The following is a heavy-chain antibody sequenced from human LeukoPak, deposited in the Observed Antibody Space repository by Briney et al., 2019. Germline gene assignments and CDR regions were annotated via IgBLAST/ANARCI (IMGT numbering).Heavy chain of an antibody. Sequence: GRSLRLSCAASGFTFSSYGMHWVRQAPGKGLEWVAVISYDGSNKYYADSVKGRFTISRDNSKNTLYLQMNSLRAEDTALYYCAKSTGYSSSLDYFDYWGQGTLVTVSS. CDR2: ISYDGSNK. V-gene: IGHV3-30*18. CDR1: GFTFSSYG. D-gene: IGHD6-13*01. J-gene: IGHJ4*02. CDR3: AKSTGYSSSLDYFDY.